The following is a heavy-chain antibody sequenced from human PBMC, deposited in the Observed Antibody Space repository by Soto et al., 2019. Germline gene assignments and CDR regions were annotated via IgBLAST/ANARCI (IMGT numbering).Heavy chain of an antibody. CDR1: GFTFNYYW. CDR3: ARERAVGIAVALNWFDP. D-gene: IGHD6-19*01. CDR2: IQNDGSRT. Sequence: GGSLRLSCAASGFTFNYYWMHWVRQAPGQGLMWVAHIQNDGSRTTYADSVKGRFTISRDNAKNTLYLQMNSLRAEDTAVYYCARERAVGIAVALNWFDPWGQGTLVTVSS. V-gene: IGHV3-74*01. J-gene: IGHJ5*02.